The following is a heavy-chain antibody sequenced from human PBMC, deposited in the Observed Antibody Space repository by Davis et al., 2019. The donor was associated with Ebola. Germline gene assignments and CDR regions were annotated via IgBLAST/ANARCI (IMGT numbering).Heavy chain of an antibody. CDR2: IKQDGSEK. J-gene: IGHJ4*02. V-gene: IGHV3-7*03. Sequence: PGGSLRLSCAAPGFTFSSYWMSWVRQAPGKGLEWVANIKQDGSEKYYVDSVKGRFTISRDNAKNSLYLQMNSLRAEDTAVYYCARNRREGIAVEPFDYRGQGTLVTFSS. CDR1: GFTFSSYW. D-gene: IGHD6-19*01. CDR3: ARNRREGIAVEPFDY.